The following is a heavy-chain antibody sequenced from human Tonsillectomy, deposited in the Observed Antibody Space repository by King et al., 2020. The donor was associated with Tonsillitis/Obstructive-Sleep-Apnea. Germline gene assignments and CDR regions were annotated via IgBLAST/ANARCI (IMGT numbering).Heavy chain of an antibody. Sequence: VQLVESGGALAQPGGSLRLSCVVSGFTVSNFAMSWFRQAPGKGLEWVATISDSGSITYYADSVEGRFTISRDNSQNTLYLQMNSLRAEDTAVYYCAKDFSTLTSGRGYFDYWGQGSLVTVSS. V-gene: IGHV3-23*04. CDR3: AKDFSTLTSGRGYFDY. CDR2: ISDSGSIT. CDR1: GFTVSNFA. J-gene: IGHJ4*02. D-gene: IGHD4-17*01.